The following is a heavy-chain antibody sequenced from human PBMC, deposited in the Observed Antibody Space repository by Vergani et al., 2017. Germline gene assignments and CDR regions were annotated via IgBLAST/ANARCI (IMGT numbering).Heavy chain of an antibody. J-gene: IGHJ5*02. V-gene: IGHV3-66*02. CDR3: ARGNYYGSGTYVDP. Sequence: ELKLVESGGGLVQPGGSLRLSCAASGSTVSGHYMTWVRQAPGKGSECVSHIYSGDETYYADSVKGRVTISRDTSNNTLHLQINNLRVEDTAVYYCARGNYYGSGTYVDPWGQGTLVTVSS. D-gene: IGHD3-10*01. CDR1: GSTVSGHY. CDR2: IYSGDET.